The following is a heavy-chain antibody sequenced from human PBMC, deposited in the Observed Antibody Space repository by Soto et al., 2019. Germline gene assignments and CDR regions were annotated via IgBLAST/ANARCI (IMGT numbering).Heavy chain of an antibody. CDR1: GFTFSSYG. CDR2: ISYDGSNK. Sequence: QVQLVESGGGVVQPGRSLTLSCAASGFTFSSYGMHWVRQAPGKGLEWVAVISYDGSNKYYADSVKGRFTISRDNSKNTLYLQMNSLRAEDTAVYYCAKDWDTAMVGFDYWGQGTLVTVSS. D-gene: IGHD5-18*01. V-gene: IGHV3-30*18. CDR3: AKDWDTAMVGFDY. J-gene: IGHJ4*02.